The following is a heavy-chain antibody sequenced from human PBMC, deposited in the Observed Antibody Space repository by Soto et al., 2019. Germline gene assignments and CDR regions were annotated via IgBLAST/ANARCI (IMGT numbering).Heavy chain of an antibody. CDR2: VSYDGDNE. CDR3: AKDQGSSWYEIDY. V-gene: IGHV3-30*18. Sequence: GGSLRLSCAASGFTFSSYAMHWVRQAPGKGLEWVAIVSYDGDNEYYADSVRGRFFISRDNSKNTLYLQMNSLRAEDTAVYYCAKDQGSSWYEIDYWGQGTLVTVSS. J-gene: IGHJ4*02. D-gene: IGHD6-13*01. CDR1: GFTFSSYA.